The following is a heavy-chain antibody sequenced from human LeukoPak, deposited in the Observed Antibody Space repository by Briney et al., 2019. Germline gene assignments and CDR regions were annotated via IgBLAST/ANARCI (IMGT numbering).Heavy chain of an antibody. D-gene: IGHD6-19*01. Sequence: VPLGGSLRLSCAASGFTFSSYWMSWVRPAPGKGLEWVANIKQDGSEKYYVDSVKGRFTISRDNAKNSLYLQMNSLRAEDTAVYYCAREAGAGAYYYGMDVWGQGTTVTVSS. J-gene: IGHJ6*02. V-gene: IGHV3-7*01. CDR1: GFTFSSYW. CDR3: AREAGAGAYYYGMDV. CDR2: IKQDGSEK.